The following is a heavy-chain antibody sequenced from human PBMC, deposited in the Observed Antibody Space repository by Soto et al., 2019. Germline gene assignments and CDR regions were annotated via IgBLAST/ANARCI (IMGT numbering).Heavy chain of an antibody. V-gene: IGHV4-30-4*01. CDR3: ASDEITMVRGVLPSY. D-gene: IGHD3-10*01. CDR2: IYYSGST. CDR1: GGSISSGDYY. J-gene: IGHJ4*02. Sequence: QVQLQESGPGLVKPSQTLSLTCTVSGGSISSGDYYWSWIRQPPGKGLEWIGYIYYSGSTYYNLSLKGRVTTXXDXSXXQFSLKLSSVTAADTAVYYCASDEITMVRGVLPSYWGQGTLVTVSS.